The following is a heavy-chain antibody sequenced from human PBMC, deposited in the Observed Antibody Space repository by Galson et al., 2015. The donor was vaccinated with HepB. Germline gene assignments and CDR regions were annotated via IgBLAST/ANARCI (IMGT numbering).Heavy chain of an antibody. CDR2: ISSSSSYI. V-gene: IGHV3-21*01. J-gene: IGHJ4*02. D-gene: IGHD5-18*01. CDR3: ARISGYSYGYGY. Sequence: SLRLSCAASGFTFSSYSMNWVRQAPGKGLEWVSSISSSSSYIYYADSVKGRFTISRDNAKNSLYLQMNSLRAEDTAVYYCARISGYSYGYGYWGQGTLVTVSS. CDR1: GFTFSSYS.